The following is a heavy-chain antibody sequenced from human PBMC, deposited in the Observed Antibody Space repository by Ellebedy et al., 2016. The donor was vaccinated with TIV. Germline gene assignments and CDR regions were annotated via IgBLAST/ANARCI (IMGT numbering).Heavy chain of an antibody. D-gene: IGHD3-10*01. J-gene: IGHJ4*02. CDR2: MSYDGRNK. V-gene: IGHV3-30*18. CDR1: GFTFSNYG. Sequence: GESLKISCAASGFTFSNYGMPWVRQAPGKGLEWVAFMSYDGRNKYYGDSVKGRFTIHRDNSNNTLYLQMNSLRTEDTVLYYCAKELGFYGSGSHYWGQGTLVTVSS. CDR3: AKELGFYGSGSHY.